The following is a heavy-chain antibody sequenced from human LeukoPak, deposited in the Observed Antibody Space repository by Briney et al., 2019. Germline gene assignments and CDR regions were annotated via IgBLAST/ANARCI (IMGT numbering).Heavy chain of an antibody. V-gene: IGHV3-48*03. CDR3: AKDFSWALIAVAGKVGAFDI. Sequence: GGSLRLSCAASGFAFSSYEMNWVRQAPGKGLEWVSYISSSGSTIYYADSVKGRFTISRDNAKNSLYLQMNSLRAEDMALYYCAKDFSWALIAVAGKVGAFDIWGQGTMVTVSS. CDR2: ISSSGSTI. J-gene: IGHJ3*02. CDR1: GFAFSSYE. D-gene: IGHD6-19*01.